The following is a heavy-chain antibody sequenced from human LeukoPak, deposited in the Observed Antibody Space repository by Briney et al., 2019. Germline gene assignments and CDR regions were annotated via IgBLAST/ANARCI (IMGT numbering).Heavy chain of an antibody. V-gene: IGHV5-51*01. CDR1: GYSFTTYW. CDR2: IYPGDSDT. CDR3: ARLFSGGDSPYFDY. Sequence: GESLKISCEGSGYSFTTYWIGWVRQMPGKGLEWMGIIYPGDSDTKYSPSFQGQVTISADKSINTAYLQWSSLKASDTAICYCARLFSGGDSPYFDYWGQGTLVTVPS. D-gene: IGHD4-23*01. J-gene: IGHJ4*02.